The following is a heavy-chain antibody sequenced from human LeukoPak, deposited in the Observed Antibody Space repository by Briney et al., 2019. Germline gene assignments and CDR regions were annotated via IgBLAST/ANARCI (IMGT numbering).Heavy chain of an antibody. Sequence: GGSLTLSCAASGFTFSTYSMNWVRQAPGKGLEWVSSISSGRGYIYYADSVKGRFSISRDNAKNSLYLQMNSLRAEDTAVYYCARQCYYYDSNESCDYWGQGTLVTVS. V-gene: IGHV3-21*01. J-gene: IGHJ4*02. CDR2: ISSGRGYI. D-gene: IGHD3-22*01. CDR3: ARQCYYYDSNESCDY. CDR1: GFTFSTYS.